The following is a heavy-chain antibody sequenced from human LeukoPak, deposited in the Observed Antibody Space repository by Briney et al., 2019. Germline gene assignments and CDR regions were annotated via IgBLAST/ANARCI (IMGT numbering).Heavy chain of an antibody. Sequence: GGSLRLSCAASGYNFKNYGIHWVRQPPGKGLEWVAVISHDAYNKHYADSVEGRFTVSRDNGKNSLLLQMNSLRAEDTALYYCARGYSRAAFDIWGQGTVVAVSS. V-gene: IGHV3-33*08. CDR1: GYNFKNYG. J-gene: IGHJ3*02. CDR3: ARGYSRAAFDI. D-gene: IGHD2-15*01. CDR2: ISHDAYNK.